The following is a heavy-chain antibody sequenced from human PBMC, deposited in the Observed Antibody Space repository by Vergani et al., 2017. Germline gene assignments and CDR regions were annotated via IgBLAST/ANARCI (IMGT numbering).Heavy chain of an antibody. CDR2: IYYSGTT. Sequence: QVQLQESGPGLVASQTLSLTCSVSGAYVGSGGYYWSWVRQRPGMGLDWIGYIYYSGTTYYNPSLESRFTISLDTSENHLSLKLTSVTAADTAVYYCARQKDSYRDVWAKGPRSPSP. J-gene: IGHJ6*03. CDR1: GAYVGSGGYY. CDR3: ARQKDSYRDV. V-gene: IGHV4-31*03.